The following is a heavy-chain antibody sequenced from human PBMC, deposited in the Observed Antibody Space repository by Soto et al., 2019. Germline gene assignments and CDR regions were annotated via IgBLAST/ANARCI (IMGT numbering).Heavy chain of an antibody. CDR2: ISAYNGNT. CDR3: ARDDYGDYESSYYYGMDV. CDR1: GYTFTSYG. Sequence: ASVKVSCKASGYTFTSYGISWVRQAPGQGLEWMGWISAYNGNTNYAQKLQGRVTMTTDTSTSTAYMELRSLRSDDTAVYYCARDDYGDYESSYYYGMDVWGQGTTVTV. D-gene: IGHD4-17*01. J-gene: IGHJ6*02. V-gene: IGHV1-18*04.